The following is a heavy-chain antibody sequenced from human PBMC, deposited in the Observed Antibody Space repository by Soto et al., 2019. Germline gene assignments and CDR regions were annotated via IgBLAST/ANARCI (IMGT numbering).Heavy chain of an antibody. CDR3: AREIVTAGGNNYFDP. CDR1: GGTVASSHW. CDR2: VYHTGDT. V-gene: IGHV4-4*01. J-gene: IGHJ5*02. Sequence: TLSLTCGVSGGTVASSHWWSWVRQSPGGGLEWIGNVYHTGDTNLNPSLQSRVTISVDKSNNQFSLRLNSLTAADTAVYFCAREIVTAGGNNYFDPWGPGTLVTVSS. D-gene: IGHD2-21*02.